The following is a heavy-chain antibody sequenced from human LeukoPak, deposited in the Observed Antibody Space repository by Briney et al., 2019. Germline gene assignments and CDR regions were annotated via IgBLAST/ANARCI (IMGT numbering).Heavy chain of an antibody. CDR3: AGEARGYMAFQI. Sequence: GRSLRLSSAASGLIFSDYYMRWVSHPPGKGREWDSYISSNGQNIHYADSVRGRFTISKDNARTSLYLQMSSLRNEDTAVYYCAGEARGYMAFQIWGQGTMVTVSS. V-gene: IGHV3-11*01. CDR2: ISSNGQNI. CDR1: GLIFSDYY. D-gene: IGHD2-2*02. J-gene: IGHJ3*02.